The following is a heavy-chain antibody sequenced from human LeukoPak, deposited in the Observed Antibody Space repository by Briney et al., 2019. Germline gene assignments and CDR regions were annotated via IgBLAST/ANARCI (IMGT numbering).Heavy chain of an antibody. D-gene: IGHD3-22*01. CDR2: INHSGST. V-gene: IGHV4-34*01. Sequence: KPSETLSLTGAVYGASFSSYYWSWIRQPPGKGLEWLGEINHSGSTNNNPSLKSRVTISVDTSKNQFSLKLSSVTAADTAVYYCARGALHYYDSSGDFDYWGQGTLVTVSS. CDR1: GASFSSYY. CDR3: ARGALHYYDSSGDFDY. J-gene: IGHJ4*02.